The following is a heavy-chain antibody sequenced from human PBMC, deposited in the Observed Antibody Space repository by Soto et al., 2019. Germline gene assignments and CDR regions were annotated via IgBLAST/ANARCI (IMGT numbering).Heavy chain of an antibody. J-gene: IGHJ5*02. Sequence: SETLSLTCTVSGGSISSGDYSWSWVRQPPGKGLEWIGHIYNSGITYYNPPLKSRVVISIDTSRNQFSLRLNSLTAADRAVYFCARGVTVFGLVSRFWFDPWGQGTVVTLSS. V-gene: IGHV4-30-4*01. CDR1: GGSISSGDYS. CDR3: ARGVTVFGLVSRFWFDP. D-gene: IGHD3-3*01. CDR2: IYNSGIT.